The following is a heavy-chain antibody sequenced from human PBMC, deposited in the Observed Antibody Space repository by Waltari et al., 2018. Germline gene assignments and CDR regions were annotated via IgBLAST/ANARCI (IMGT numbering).Heavy chain of an antibody. J-gene: IGHJ4*02. CDR1: GFTFNSYG. D-gene: IGHD3-22*01. CDR2: IRDDGSNK. CDR3: ARDPNSSGYPTYFDY. Sequence: QVQLVESGGGVVQPRGSLRLSCAASGFTFNSYGMHWVRQAPGKGLEWVALIRDDGSNKYYVDSVKGRFTISRDNSKNTLHLQMNSLSEEDTAVYYCARDPNSSGYPTYFDYWGQGTLVTVSS. V-gene: IGHV3-30*02.